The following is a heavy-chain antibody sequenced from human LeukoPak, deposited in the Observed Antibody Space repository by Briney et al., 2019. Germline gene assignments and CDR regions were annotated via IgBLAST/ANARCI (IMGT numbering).Heavy chain of an antibody. Sequence: SETLSLTCAVYGGSFSGYYWSWIRQPPGKGLEWIGEINHSGSTNYNLSLKSRVTISVDTSKNQFSLKLSSVTAADTAVYYCARGRITGTSPFGYWGQGILVTVSS. J-gene: IGHJ4*02. V-gene: IGHV4-34*01. CDR2: INHSGST. CDR1: GGSFSGYY. CDR3: ARGRITGTSPFGY. D-gene: IGHD1-20*01.